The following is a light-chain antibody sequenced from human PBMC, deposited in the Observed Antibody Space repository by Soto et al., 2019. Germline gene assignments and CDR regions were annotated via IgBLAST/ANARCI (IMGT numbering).Light chain of an antibody. CDR1: QSISTN. CDR2: GAS. Sequence: EIVMTQSPATLSASPGERATLSCRASQSISTNLAWYQQKPGQAPRLLIYGASTRATGIPARFSGSGSGTEFNLNISSLQSEDFGVYYCQQYNNWPRATFGGGTKVDIK. J-gene: IGKJ4*01. CDR3: QQYNNWPRAT. V-gene: IGKV3-15*01.